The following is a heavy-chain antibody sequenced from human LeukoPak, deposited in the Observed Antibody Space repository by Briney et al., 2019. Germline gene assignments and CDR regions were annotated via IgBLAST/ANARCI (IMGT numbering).Heavy chain of an antibody. CDR3: ARPYSSSWYGYDY. CDR2: ISYDGSNK. D-gene: IGHD6-13*01. J-gene: IGHJ4*02. Sequence: GGSLRLSCAASGFTFSSYAMHWVRQAPGKGLEWVAVISYDGSNKYYADSVKGRFTISRDNSKNTLYLQMNSLRAEDTAVYYCARPYSSSWYGYDYWGQGTLVTVSS. V-gene: IGHV3-30-3*01. CDR1: GFTFSSYA.